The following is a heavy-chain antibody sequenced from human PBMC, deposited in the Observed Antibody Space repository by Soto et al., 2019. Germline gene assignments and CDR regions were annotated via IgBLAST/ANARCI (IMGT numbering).Heavy chain of an antibody. J-gene: IGHJ6*02. D-gene: IGHD6-6*01. V-gene: IGHV3-33*01. Sequence: GGSMRLSCAASGFTFSSYGMHWVRQAPGKGLEWVAVIWYDGSNKYYADSVKGRFTISRDNSKNTLYLQMNSLRAEDTAVYYCARDSREYSSSSGGYYYYGMDVWGQGTTVTVSS. CDR2: IWYDGSNK. CDR3: ARDSREYSSSSGGYYYYGMDV. CDR1: GFTFSSYG.